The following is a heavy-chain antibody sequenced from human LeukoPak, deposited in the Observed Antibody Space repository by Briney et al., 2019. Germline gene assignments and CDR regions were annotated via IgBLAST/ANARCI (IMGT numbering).Heavy chain of an antibody. J-gene: IGHJ4*02. CDR3: ARHMSGYDSTFDY. Sequence: SETLSLTCTVSGGSISSYYWSWIRQPPGKGLERIGYHYTSGSTNYNPSLKSRVTISVDTSKNQCSLKLSSVTAADTAVYYCARHMSGYDSTFDYWGQGTLVTVSS. D-gene: IGHD5-12*01. CDR1: GGSISSYY. V-gene: IGHV4-4*09. CDR2: HYTSGST.